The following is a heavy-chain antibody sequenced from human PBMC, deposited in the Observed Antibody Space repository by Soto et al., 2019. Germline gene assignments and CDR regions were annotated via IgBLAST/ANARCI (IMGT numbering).Heavy chain of an antibody. Sequence: GGSLRLSCAASGFTFSSYWMSWVRQAPGKGLEWVANIKQDGSEKYYVDSVKGRFTISRDNAKNSLYLQMNSLRAEDTAVYYCARDTVCSSTSCFDYWGQGTLVTVSS. CDR1: GFTFSSYW. V-gene: IGHV3-7*01. CDR3: ARDTVCSSTSCFDY. D-gene: IGHD2-2*01. CDR2: IKQDGSEK. J-gene: IGHJ4*02.